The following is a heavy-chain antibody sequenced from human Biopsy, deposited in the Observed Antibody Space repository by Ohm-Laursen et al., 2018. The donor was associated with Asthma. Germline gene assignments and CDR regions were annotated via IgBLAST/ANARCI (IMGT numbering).Heavy chain of an antibody. J-gene: IGHJ4*02. V-gene: IGHV3-30*04. CDR3: ARDMNRDGWYFDY. Sequence: SLRLSCAASGFTFSSYAMHWVRQAPGKGLEWVAVISYDGSNKYYADSVKGRFTISRDNSKNTLYLQMNSLRGDNTAVYYCARDMNRDGWYFDYWGQGTLVTVSS. CDR2: ISYDGSNK. CDR1: GFTFSSYA. D-gene: IGHD5-24*01.